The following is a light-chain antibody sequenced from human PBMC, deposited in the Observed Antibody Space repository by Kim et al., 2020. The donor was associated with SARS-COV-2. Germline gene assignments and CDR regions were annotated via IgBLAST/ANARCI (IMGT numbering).Light chain of an antibody. CDR2: DVS. CDR1: SSDIDSYNY. CDR3: SSYTRSSTNYV. J-gene: IGLJ1*01. Sequence: SIPSACTEASSDIDSYNYVSWYQQHPGKAPKLMIYDVSNRPSGVSNRFSGSKSGNTASLTISGLQAEDEADYYCSSYTRSSTNYVFGTGTKVTVL. V-gene: IGLV2-14*03.